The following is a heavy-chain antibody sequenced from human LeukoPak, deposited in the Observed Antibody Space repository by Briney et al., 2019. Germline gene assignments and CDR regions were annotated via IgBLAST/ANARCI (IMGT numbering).Heavy chain of an antibody. CDR1: GFTFSSYA. V-gene: IGHV3-23*01. CDR2: ISGSGGST. D-gene: IGHD3-9*01. Sequence: GGSLRLSCAASGFTFSSYAMSWVRQAPGKGLEWVSAISGSGGSTYYADSVKGRFTISRDNSKNTLYLQMNSLRAEDTAVYYCAKDGGILTGYSTSFDYWGQGTLVTVSS. CDR3: AKDGGILTGYSTSFDY. J-gene: IGHJ4*02.